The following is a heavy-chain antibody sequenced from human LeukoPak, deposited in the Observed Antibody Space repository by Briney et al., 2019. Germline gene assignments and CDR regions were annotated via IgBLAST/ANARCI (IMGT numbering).Heavy chain of an antibody. J-gene: IGHJ5*02. CDR1: GFTFSSYW. CDR2: IKQDGSEK. CDR3: AKVPRLAEAFDP. V-gene: IGHV3-7*01. Sequence: GGSLRLSCAGSGFTFSSYWMSWVRQAPGKRLEWVANIKQDGSEKYYVDSVKGRFTISRDNAKNSLYLQMNSLRAEDTAVYYCAKVPRLAEAFDPWGQGTLVTVSS.